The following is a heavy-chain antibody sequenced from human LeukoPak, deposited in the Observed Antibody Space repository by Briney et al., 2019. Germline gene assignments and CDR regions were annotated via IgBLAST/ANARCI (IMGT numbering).Heavy chain of an antibody. CDR3: AKVDGGSGGPFDY. V-gene: IGHV3-9*01. J-gene: IGHJ4*02. Sequence: GRSLRLSCAASGFTFDDYAMHWVRQAPGKGLELVSGVSWNSGSIGYADSVKGRFTISRDNAKNSLYLQMNSLRAEDTALYYCAKVDGGSGGPFDYWGQGTLVTVSS. D-gene: IGHD6-19*01. CDR2: VSWNSGSI. CDR1: GFTFDDYA.